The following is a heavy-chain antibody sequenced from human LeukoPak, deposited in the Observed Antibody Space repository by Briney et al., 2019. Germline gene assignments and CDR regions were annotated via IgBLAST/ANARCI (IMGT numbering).Heavy chain of an antibody. Sequence: TLSLTCTVSGGSISSGGYYWSWIRQPPGKGLEWIGYIYHSGSTYYNPSLKSRVTISVDTSKNQFSLKLSSVTAADTAVYYCARATYYYDSSGLLDYWGQGTLVTVSS. CDR2: IYHSGST. J-gene: IGHJ4*02. CDR1: GGSISSGGYY. D-gene: IGHD3-22*01. V-gene: IGHV4-30-2*01. CDR3: ARATYYYDSSGLLDY.